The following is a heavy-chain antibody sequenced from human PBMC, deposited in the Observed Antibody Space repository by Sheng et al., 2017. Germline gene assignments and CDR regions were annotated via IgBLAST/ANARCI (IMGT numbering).Heavy chain of an antibody. D-gene: IGHD3-10*01. CDR1: GFTFSFDW. CDR3: AKVGRGTTWGGMDV. J-gene: IGHJ6*02. CDR2: TSYDGSNK. V-gene: IGHV3-30*18. Sequence: VQLVESGGGLVQPGGSLRLSCAASGFTFSFDWMHWVRQAPGKGLEWVAVTSYDGSNKYYADSVKGRFTISRDNSKNTLYLQMNSLRADDTAIYYCAKVGRGTTWGGMDVWGQGTTVTVSS.